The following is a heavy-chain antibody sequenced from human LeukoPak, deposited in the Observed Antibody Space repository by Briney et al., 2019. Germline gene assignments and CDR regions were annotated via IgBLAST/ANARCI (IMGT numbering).Heavy chain of an antibody. V-gene: IGHV4-34*01. CDR2: INLSGST. Sequence: PSETLSLTCSVYGGSFSGYYWMWLGQPPGKGLEGIGEINLSGSTYYNPSLKSRVTISVYTSKNQFSLKLSSVTAADTAVYYCARGRLLWFGELFNGMDVWGKGTTVTVSS. CDR3: ARGRLLWFGELFNGMDV. CDR1: GGSFSGYY. J-gene: IGHJ6*04. D-gene: IGHD3-10*01.